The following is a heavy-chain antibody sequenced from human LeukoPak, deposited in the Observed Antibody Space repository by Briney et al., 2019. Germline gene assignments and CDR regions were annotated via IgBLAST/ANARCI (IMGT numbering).Heavy chain of an antibody. CDR3: ARHPFGSGFDY. D-gene: IGHD3-10*01. V-gene: IGHV4-59*08. CDR2: IFYSGTT. Sequence: SETLSLTCTVSVGSISSYYWSWIRQPPGKGLEWIGYIFYSGTTNYSPSLQSRVTISVDTSKNQFSLKLTSVTPADTAVYYCARHPFGSGFDYWGRGTLVTVSS. CDR1: VGSISSYY. J-gene: IGHJ4*02.